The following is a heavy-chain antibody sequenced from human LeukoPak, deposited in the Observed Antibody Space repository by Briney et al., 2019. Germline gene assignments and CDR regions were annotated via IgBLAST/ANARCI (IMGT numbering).Heavy chain of an antibody. Sequence: GGSLRLSCAASGFTFSSYSMNWVRQAPGKGLEWVSYISSSSSTIYYADSVRGRFTISRDNAKNSLYLQMNSLRDEDTAVYYCARESPPPDPCYDFRSGYFSEENWFDPWGQGTLVTISS. CDR1: GFTFSSYS. CDR3: ARESPPPDPCYDFRSGYFSEENWFDP. V-gene: IGHV3-48*02. J-gene: IGHJ5*02. D-gene: IGHD3-3*01. CDR2: ISSSSSTI.